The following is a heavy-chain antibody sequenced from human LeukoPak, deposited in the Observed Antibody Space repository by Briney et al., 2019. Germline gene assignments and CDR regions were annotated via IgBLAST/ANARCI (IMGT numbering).Heavy chain of an antibody. Sequence: GGSLRLSCAASGFTFSSYSMNWVRQAPGKGLEWVSAISGSGGSTYYADSVKGRFTISRDNSKNTLYLQMNSLRAEDTAVYYCANSDTAMVVDYWGQGTLVTVSS. CDR1: GFTFSSYS. D-gene: IGHD5-18*01. CDR3: ANSDTAMVVDY. J-gene: IGHJ4*02. CDR2: ISGSGGST. V-gene: IGHV3-23*01.